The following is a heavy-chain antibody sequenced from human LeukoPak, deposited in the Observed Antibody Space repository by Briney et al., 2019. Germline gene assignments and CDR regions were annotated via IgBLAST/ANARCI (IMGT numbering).Heavy chain of an antibody. Sequence: GGSLRLSCAASGFIFTDYSINWVRQAPGKGLEWVSYISGSSSYTNSADSVKGRFTISRDNAKNSLYLQMNSLRAEDTAVYFCARDESTEGSYGPLDYWGQGTLVTVSS. V-gene: IGHV3-11*06. CDR2: ISGSSSYT. CDR3: ARDESTEGSYGPLDY. CDR1: GFIFTDYS. J-gene: IGHJ4*02. D-gene: IGHD4-17*01.